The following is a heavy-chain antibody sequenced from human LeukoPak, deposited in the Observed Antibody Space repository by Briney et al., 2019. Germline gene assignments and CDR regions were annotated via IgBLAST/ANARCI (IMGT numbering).Heavy chain of an antibody. CDR2: INPNSGGT. CDR3: ARAGFIGFDY. Sequence: GASVKVSCKASGYTFTSYGISWVRQAPGQGLEWMGWINPNSGGTNYAQKFQGRVTMTRDTSISTAYMELSRLRSDDTAVYYCARAGFIGFDYWGQGTLVTVSS. CDR1: GYTFTSYG. D-gene: IGHD1-26*01. V-gene: IGHV1-2*02. J-gene: IGHJ4*02.